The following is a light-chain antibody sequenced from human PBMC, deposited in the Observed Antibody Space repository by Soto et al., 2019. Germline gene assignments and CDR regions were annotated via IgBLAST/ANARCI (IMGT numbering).Light chain of an antibody. CDR3: TSFTNSYTWV. Sequence: QSALTQPASVSGSPGQSITISCTGTSSDVGGYNYVSWFQQHPGKVPKLKIYEVSHRPSGVSDRFSGSKSGSTASLTISGLQAEDEADYYCTSFTNSYTWVFGGGTKLTVL. CDR2: EVS. V-gene: IGLV2-14*01. CDR1: SSDVGGYNY. J-gene: IGLJ3*02.